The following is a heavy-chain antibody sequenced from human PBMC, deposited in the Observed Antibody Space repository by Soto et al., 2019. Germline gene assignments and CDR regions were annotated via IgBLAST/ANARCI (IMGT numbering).Heavy chain of an antibody. CDR3: TTDLPSSGWSYYYYGMDV. V-gene: IGHV3-15*07. J-gene: IGHJ6*02. CDR2: IKSKTDGGTT. CDR1: GFTFSNAW. D-gene: IGHD6-19*01. Sequence: GESLKISCAASGFTFSNAWMNWVRQAPGKGLEWVGRIKSKTDGGTTDYAAPVKGRFTISRDDSKNTLYLQMNSLKTEDTAVYYCTTDLPSSGWSYYYYGMDVWGQGTTVTVSS.